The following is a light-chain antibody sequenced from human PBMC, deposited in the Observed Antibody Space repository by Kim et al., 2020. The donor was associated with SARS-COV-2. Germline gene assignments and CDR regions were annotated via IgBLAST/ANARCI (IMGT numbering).Light chain of an antibody. V-gene: IGLV2-18*02. Sequence: QSALTQPPSVSGSPGQSVTISCTGTSSDVGSYNRVSWYQQPPGTAPKLLIYEVSNRSSGVPDRFSGSKSGNTASLTISGLQAEDEADYYCNSYTSRSTFVFGTGTKVTVL. CDR3: NSYTSRSTFV. CDR2: EVS. CDR1: SSDVGSYNR. J-gene: IGLJ1*01.